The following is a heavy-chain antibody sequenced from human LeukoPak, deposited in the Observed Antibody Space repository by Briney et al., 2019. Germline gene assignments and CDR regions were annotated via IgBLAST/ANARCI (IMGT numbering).Heavy chain of an antibody. D-gene: IGHD2-2*01. CDR1: GYSISSGYY. J-gene: IGHJ4*02. CDR2: IYHSGST. Sequence: SETLSLTCAVSGYSISSGYYWGWIRQPPGKGLEWIGSIYHSGSTYYNPSLKSRVTIPVDTSKNQFSLKLSSVTAADTAVYYCARVSSTSCLDHWGQGTLVTVSS. CDR3: ARVSSTSCLDH. V-gene: IGHV4-38-2*01.